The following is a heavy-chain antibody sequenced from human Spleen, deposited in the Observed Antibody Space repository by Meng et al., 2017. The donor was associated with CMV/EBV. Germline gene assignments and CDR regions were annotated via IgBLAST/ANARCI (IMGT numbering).Heavy chain of an antibody. CDR3: AKGGGTTFNIRADLDY. V-gene: IGHV3-43*01. J-gene: IGHJ4*02. Sequence: GGSLRLSCAASGFTFSDYYMKWVRQAPGKGLEWVSLISWDGGSTYYADSVKGRFTISRDNSKNSLYLQMNSLRTEDTALYYCAKGGGTTFNIRADLDYWGQGTLVTVSS. CDR1: GFTFSDYY. D-gene: IGHD1-7*01. CDR2: ISWDGGST.